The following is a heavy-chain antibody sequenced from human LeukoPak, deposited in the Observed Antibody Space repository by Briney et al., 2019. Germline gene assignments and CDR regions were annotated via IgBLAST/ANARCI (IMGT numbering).Heavy chain of an antibody. D-gene: IGHD2-2*01. Sequence: PGGSLRLSCAASGFTFSSYSMNWVRQAPGKGLEWVSYISSSSSTIYYADSVKGRFTISRDNAKNSLYLQMNSLRAEDTAVYYCARMGVYCSSTSCYWGVYWGQGTLVTVSS. V-gene: IGHV3-48*01. CDR1: GFTFSSYS. CDR3: ARMGVYCSSTSCYWGVY. CDR2: ISSSSSTI. J-gene: IGHJ4*02.